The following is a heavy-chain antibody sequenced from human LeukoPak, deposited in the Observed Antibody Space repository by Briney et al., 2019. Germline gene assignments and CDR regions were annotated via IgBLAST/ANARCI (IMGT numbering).Heavy chain of an antibody. CDR3: ARGYYYDSSGYYYYYGMDV. J-gene: IGHJ6*02. CDR2: IIPIFGTA. Sequence: ASAKVSCKASGGTFSSYAISWVRQAPGQGLEWMGGIIPIFGTANYAQKFQGRVTITADESTSTAYMELSSLRSEDTAVYYCARGYYYDSSGYYYYYGMDVWGQGTTVTVSS. CDR1: GGTFSSYA. V-gene: IGHV1-69*13. D-gene: IGHD3-22*01.